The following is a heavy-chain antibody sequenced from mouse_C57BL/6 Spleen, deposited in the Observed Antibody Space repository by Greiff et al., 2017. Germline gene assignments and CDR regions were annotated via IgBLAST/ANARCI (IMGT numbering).Heavy chain of an antibody. Sequence: QLQESGPELVKPGASVKISCKASGYSFTDYNMNWVKQSNGKSLEWIGVINPNYGTTSYNQKFKGKATLTVDQASSTAYMQLNSRKSEDSAVYYCARSITTGYFDYWGQGTTLTVSS. CDR2: INPNYGTT. D-gene: IGHD1-1*01. J-gene: IGHJ2*01. CDR1: GYSFTDYN. V-gene: IGHV1-39*01. CDR3: ARSITTGYFDY.